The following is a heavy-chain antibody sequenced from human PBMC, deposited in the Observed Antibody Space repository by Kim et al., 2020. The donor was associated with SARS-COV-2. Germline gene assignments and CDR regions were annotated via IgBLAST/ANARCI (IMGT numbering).Heavy chain of an antibody. CDR2: IKTKTEGETR. J-gene: IGHJ4*02. CDR3: SSTPGGCCHPLCDF. V-gene: IGHV3-15*07. D-gene: IGHD2-15*01. Sequence: GGSLRLSCAASGFTFSDAWMNWVRQAPGKGLEWVGRIKTKTEGETRDYAATVKGSFTISRDDSKNKLYLQMNSLKTDDTAMYYCSSTPGGCCHPLCDFWGQGTLVTVS. CDR1: GFTFSDAW.